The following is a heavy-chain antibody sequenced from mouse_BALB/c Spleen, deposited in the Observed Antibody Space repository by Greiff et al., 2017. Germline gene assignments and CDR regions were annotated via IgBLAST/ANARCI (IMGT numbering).Heavy chain of an antibody. Sequence: DVKVEESGGGLVKPGGSLKLSCAASGFTFSSYTMSWVRQTPEKRLEWVATISSGGSYTYYPDSVKGRFTISRDNAKNTLYLQLSSLKSEDTAMYYCTSSLRLRFAYWGQGTLVTVSA. V-gene: IGHV5-6-4*01. CDR3: TSSLRLRFAY. J-gene: IGHJ3*01. CDR2: ISSGGSYT. CDR1: GFTFSSYT. D-gene: IGHD1-2*01.